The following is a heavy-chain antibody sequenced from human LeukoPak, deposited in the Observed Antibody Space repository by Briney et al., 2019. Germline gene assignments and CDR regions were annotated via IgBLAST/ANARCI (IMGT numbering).Heavy chain of an antibody. CDR2: ISSGSSTI. Sequence: GGSLRLSCAASGFTFSDYYMSWVRQAPGKGLEWVSFISSGSSTIYYADSVKGRFTISRDNSKNTLYLQMNSLRAEDTAVYYCAKSLSDYYDSSGYGAFDIWGQGTMVTVSS. D-gene: IGHD3-22*01. CDR3: AKSLSDYYDSSGYGAFDI. J-gene: IGHJ3*02. CDR1: GFTFSDYY. V-gene: IGHV3-11*01.